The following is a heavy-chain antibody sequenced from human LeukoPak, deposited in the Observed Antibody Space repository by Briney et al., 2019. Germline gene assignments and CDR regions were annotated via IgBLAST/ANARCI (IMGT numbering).Heavy chain of an antibody. D-gene: IGHD2-8*02. CDR1: GFTFRNYG. Sequence: GGSLRLSCAASGFTFRNYGMHWVRQATGKWLEWVSFIWSDGNNKFYADSVKGRFTISRDNSKIMLYLQMETLRAEDTDLYYCAKDPGASVSGFYMDVWGKGTTVIVSS. CDR3: AKDPGASVSGFYMDV. J-gene: IGHJ6*03. V-gene: IGHV3-30*02. CDR2: IWSDGNNK.